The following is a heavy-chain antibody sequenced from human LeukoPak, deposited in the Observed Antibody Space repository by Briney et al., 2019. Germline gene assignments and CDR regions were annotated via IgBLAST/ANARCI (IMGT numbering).Heavy chain of an antibody. D-gene: IGHD2-15*01. CDR1: GFTVSSNY. CDR2: IYSGGST. V-gene: IGHV3-53*01. CDR3: ARGGGYYYYYMDV. J-gene: IGHJ6*03. Sequence: GGSLRLSCAASGFTVSSNYMSWVRQAPGKGLEWVSVIYSGGSTYYADSVKGRFTISRDNSKNTLYLQMNSLRAEDTAVYYCARGGGYYYYYMDVWGKGTTVTVSS.